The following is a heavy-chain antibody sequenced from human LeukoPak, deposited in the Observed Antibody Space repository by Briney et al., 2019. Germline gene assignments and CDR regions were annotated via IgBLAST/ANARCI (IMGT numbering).Heavy chain of an antibody. D-gene: IGHD3-22*01. CDR1: GFSFSRFS. CDR3: ARDPQYYFDSSGFDY. V-gene: IGHV3-21*04. CDR2: ISDSSTYI. J-gene: IGHJ4*02. Sequence: GGSLRLSCAASGFSFSRFSMHWLRQAPGQGLEWVSSISDSSTYIYYADSFKGRFTTSRDNANNTLYLHMDSLRVEDTAVYFCARDPQYYFDSSGFDYWGQGVLVTVSS.